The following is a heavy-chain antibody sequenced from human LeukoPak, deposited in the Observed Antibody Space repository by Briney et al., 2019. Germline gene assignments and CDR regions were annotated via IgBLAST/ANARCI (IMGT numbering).Heavy chain of an antibody. D-gene: IGHD3-10*01. Sequence: PSETLSLTXTVSGDSISAFYWSWIRQPRGKGLEWIGYIYYSGSTNYNPSLKSRVTISIETSKNQFSLKLRSVTAADTAVYYCARGGARGSSAFDIWGQGTMVTVSS. CDR2: IYYSGST. CDR3: ARGGARGSSAFDI. J-gene: IGHJ3*02. CDR1: GDSISAFY. V-gene: IGHV4-59*01.